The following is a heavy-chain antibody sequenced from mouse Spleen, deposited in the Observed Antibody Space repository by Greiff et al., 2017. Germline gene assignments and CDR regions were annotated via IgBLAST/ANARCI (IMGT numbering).Heavy chain of an antibody. CDR3: ARMRNWPGCFDV. V-gene: IGHV1-7*01. CDR2: INPSTGYT. CDR1: GYTFTSYW. D-gene: IGHD4-1*01. Sequence: VQLQQSGAELAKPGASVKMSCTASGYTFTSYWMHWVKQRPGQGLEWIGYINPSTGYTEYNQKFKDKATLTADKSSSTAYMQLSSLTSEDSAVYYCARMRNWPGCFDVWGAGTTVTVSS. J-gene: IGHJ1*01.